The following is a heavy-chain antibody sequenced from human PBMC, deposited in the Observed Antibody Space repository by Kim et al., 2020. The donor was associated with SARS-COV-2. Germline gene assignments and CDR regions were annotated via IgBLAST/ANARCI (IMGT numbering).Heavy chain of an antibody. CDR3: ARGFHYYDSSGYY. Sequence: SETLSLTCTVSGGSISSGGYYWSWIRQHPGKGLEWIGYIYYSGSTYYNPSLKSRDTISVDTSKNQFSLKLSSVTAADTAVYYCARGFHYYDSSGYYWGQGTLVTVSS. D-gene: IGHD3-22*01. CDR2: IYYSGST. V-gene: IGHV4-31*03. CDR1: GGSISSGGYY. J-gene: IGHJ4*02.